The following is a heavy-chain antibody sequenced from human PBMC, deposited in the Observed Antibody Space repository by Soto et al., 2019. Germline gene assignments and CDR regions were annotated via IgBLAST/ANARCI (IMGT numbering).Heavy chain of an antibody. Sequence: KASETLSLTCSVSGGSVSSGSFYCSWIRQPPGKGLEWIGYISYIGTTTYNPSLESRLTISLDTSKNQFSLKLSSVTAADTAVYYCATFTVVASRNYYYYGMDVWGQGTTVTVSS. J-gene: IGHJ6*02. CDR3: ATFTVVASRNYYYYGMDV. D-gene: IGHD2-15*01. CDR2: ISYIGTT. V-gene: IGHV4-61*01. CDR1: GGSVSSGSFY.